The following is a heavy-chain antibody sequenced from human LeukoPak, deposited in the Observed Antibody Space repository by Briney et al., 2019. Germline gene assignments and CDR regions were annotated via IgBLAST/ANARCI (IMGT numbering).Heavy chain of an antibody. CDR2: IKQDGSEK. Sequence: GSLRLSCAASGFTFSSYWMSWVRQAPGKGLEWVANIKQDGSEKYYVDSVKGRFTISRDNAKNSLYLQMNSLRAEDTAVYFCVKDELGVAIFDYWGQGTLVTVSS. CDR1: GFTFSSYW. V-gene: IGHV3-7*03. J-gene: IGHJ4*02. CDR3: VKDELGVAIFDY. D-gene: IGHD3-3*01.